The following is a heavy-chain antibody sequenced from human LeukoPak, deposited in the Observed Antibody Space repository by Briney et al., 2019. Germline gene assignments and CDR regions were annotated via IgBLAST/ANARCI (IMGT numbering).Heavy chain of an antibody. J-gene: IGHJ4*02. V-gene: IGHV1-2*06. CDR1: GYTFTGYY. CDR2: INPNNGGT. CDR3: ARGAIAAAGNDY. D-gene: IGHD6-13*01. Sequence: ASVKVSCKASGYTFTGYYMHWVRQAPGQGLEWMGRINPNNGGTNYAQKFQGRVTMTRDTSISTAYMELSSLRSEDTAVYYCARGAIAAAGNDYWGQGTLVTVSS.